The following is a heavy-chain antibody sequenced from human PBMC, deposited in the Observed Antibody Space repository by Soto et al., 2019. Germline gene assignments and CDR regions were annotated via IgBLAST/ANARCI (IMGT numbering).Heavy chain of an antibody. V-gene: IGHV1-18*04. CDR3: ARVGPPRYSYGSLAPDY. Sequence: ASALASCLACGSTITSYGIRWVRQAPGEGLEWMGWISAYNGNTNYAQKLQGRFTMTTDTSTSTAYMELRSLRSDDTAVYYCARVGPPRYSYGSLAPDYWGQGTLVTVSS. D-gene: IGHD5-18*01. J-gene: IGHJ4*02. CDR1: GSTITSYG. CDR2: ISAYNGNT.